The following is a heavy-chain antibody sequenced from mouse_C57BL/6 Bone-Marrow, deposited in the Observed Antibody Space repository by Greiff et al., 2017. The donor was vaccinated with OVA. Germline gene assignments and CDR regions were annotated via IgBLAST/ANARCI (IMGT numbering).Heavy chain of an antibody. CDR1: GFSLTSYG. D-gene: IGHD2-1*01. CDR3: ARMGKDYAMDY. J-gene: IGHJ4*01. CDR2: IWSGGST. V-gene: IGHV2-2*01. Sequence: VQVVESGPGLVQPSQSLSITCTVSGFSLTSYGVHWVRQSPGKGLEWLGVIWSGGSTDYNAAFISRLSISKDNSKSQVFFKMNSLQADDTAIYYCARMGKDYAMDYWGQGTSVTVSS.